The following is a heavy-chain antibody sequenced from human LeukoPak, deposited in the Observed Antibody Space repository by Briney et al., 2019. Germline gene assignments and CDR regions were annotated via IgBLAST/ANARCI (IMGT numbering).Heavy chain of an antibody. CDR3: ARALLWFGEPGNWFDP. J-gene: IGHJ5*02. V-gene: IGHV4-4*07. CDR2: IYTSGST. CDR1: GGSFSTYY. Sequence: SETLSLTCTVSGGSFSTYYWSWIRQPAGKGLEWIGHIYTSGSTNYNPSLKSRVTISVDTSKNQFSLKLSPVTAADTAVYYCARALLWFGEPGNWFDPWGQGTLVTVSS. D-gene: IGHD3-10*01.